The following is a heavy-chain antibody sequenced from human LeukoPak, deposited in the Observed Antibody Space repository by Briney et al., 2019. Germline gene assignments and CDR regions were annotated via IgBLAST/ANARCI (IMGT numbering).Heavy chain of an antibody. CDR3: ARHLSIALKYYFDY. CDR2: IYYSGST. CDR1: GGSISSSSYY. J-gene: IGHJ4*02. D-gene: IGHD6-13*01. Sequence: SETLSLTRTVSGGSISSSSYYWGWIRQPPGKGLEWIGSIYYSGSTYYNPSLKSRVTISVDTSKNQFSLKLSSVTAADTAVYYCARHLSIALKYYFDYWGQGTLVTVSS. V-gene: IGHV4-39*01.